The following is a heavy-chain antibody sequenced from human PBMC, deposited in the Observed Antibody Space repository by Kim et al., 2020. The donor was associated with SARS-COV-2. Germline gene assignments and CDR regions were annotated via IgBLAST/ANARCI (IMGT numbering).Heavy chain of an antibody. J-gene: IGHJ5*01. Sequence: GGSLRLSCSASGFRFSDYFMSWIRQAPGKGLEWVSYISPSTKNINYADSVRGRFTISRDTATSSLYLQMNILRPEDTAVYFCAREKTYFYDTSGSYLFDFWGQESLVTVSS. CDR3: AREKTYFYDTSGSYLFDF. CDR2: ISPSTKNI. D-gene: IGHD3-22*01. V-gene: IGHV3-11*06. CDR1: GFRFSDYF.